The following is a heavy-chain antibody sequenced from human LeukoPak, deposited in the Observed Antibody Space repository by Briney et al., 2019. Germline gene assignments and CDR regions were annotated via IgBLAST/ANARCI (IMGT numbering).Heavy chain of an antibody. CDR3: ASLYGSGSRSDY. D-gene: IGHD3-10*01. Sequence: ASVKVSCKASGGTFSSYAISWVRQAPGQGLEWMGGIIPIFGTANYAQKFQGRVTITTDESTSTAYMELSSLRSEDTAVYYCASLYGSGSRSDYWGQGTLVTVSS. CDR2: IIPIFGTA. CDR1: GGTFSSYA. J-gene: IGHJ4*02. V-gene: IGHV1-69*05.